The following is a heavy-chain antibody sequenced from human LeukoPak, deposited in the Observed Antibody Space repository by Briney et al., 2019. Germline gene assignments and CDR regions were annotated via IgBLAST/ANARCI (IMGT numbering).Heavy chain of an antibody. CDR1: GYTFTGYY. CDR2: INPNSGGT. J-gene: IGHJ6*03. V-gene: IGHV1-2*06. D-gene: IGHD3-10*01. CDR3: ARGGPRPYYYYYMDV. Sequence: GASVKVSCKASGYTFTGYYMHWVRQAPGQGLEWMGRINPNSGGTNYAQKFQGRVTMTRDTSISTAHMELSRLRSDDTAVYYCARGGPRPYYYYYMDVWGKGTTVTVSS.